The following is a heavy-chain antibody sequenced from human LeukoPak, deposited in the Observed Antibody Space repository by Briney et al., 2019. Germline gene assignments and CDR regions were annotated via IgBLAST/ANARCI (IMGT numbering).Heavy chain of an antibody. Sequence: GGSLRLSCVASGFIFSNYNMNWVRQAPGKGLEWVSSTSSSSSYIYYADSVKGRFTISRDNAKNSLYLQMNSLRAEDTAVYYCARGGQWLVRYFDYWGQGTLVTVSS. V-gene: IGHV3-21*01. CDR2: TSSSSSYI. J-gene: IGHJ4*02. CDR3: ARGGQWLVRYFDY. CDR1: GFIFSNYN. D-gene: IGHD6-19*01.